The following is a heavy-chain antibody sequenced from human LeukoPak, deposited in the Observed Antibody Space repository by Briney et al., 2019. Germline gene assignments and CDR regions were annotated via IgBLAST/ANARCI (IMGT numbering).Heavy chain of an antibody. V-gene: IGHV4-39*07. CDR3: ASSPYSSGWFN. CDR2: IYYSGST. Sequence: SETLSLTCTVSGGSISSSSYYWGWIRQPPGKGLERIGSIYYSGSTYYNPSLKSRVTISVDTSKNQFSLKLSSVTAADTAVYYCASSPYSSGWFNWGQGTLVTVSS. CDR1: GGSISSSSYY. D-gene: IGHD6-19*01. J-gene: IGHJ4*02.